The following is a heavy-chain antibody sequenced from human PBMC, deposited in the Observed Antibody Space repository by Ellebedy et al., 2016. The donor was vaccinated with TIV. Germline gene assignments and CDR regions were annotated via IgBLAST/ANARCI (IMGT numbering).Heavy chain of an antibody. CDR2: ISAFNGDT. J-gene: IGHJ4*02. V-gene: IGHV1-18*04. CDR1: GYTFTSFG. Sequence: ASVKVSCKASGYTFTSFGITWVRQAPGQGLEWMGWISAFNGDTNYVQKLQGRVTMTSDTSTSTAYMELRSLRSDDTAVYYCARVIGLRDCSGDICSPPPPLDHWGQGALVTVSS. CDR3: ARVIGLRDCSGDICSPPPPLDH. D-gene: IGHD2-15*01.